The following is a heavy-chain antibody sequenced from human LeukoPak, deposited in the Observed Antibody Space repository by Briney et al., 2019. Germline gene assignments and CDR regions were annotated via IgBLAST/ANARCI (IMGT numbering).Heavy chain of an antibody. CDR2: IIPILGIA. J-gene: IGHJ6*02. V-gene: IGHV1-69*04. D-gene: IGHD5-12*01. CDR1: GFTFSSYA. CDR3: AINSRYDIVESGVDV. Sequence: GGSLRLSCAASGFTFSSYAISWVRQAPGQGLEWMGMIIPILGIANYAQKFQGRVTITADKSTSTAYMELSSLRSEDTAVYYCAINSRYDIVESGVDVWGQGTTVTVSS.